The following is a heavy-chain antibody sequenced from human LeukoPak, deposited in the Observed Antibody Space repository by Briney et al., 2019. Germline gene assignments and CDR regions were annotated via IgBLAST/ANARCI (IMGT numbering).Heavy chain of an antibody. D-gene: IGHD3-22*01. CDR3: AKHEAPQIVGVITTGNSIDY. CDR2: ISGSGGST. Sequence: GGSLRLSCAASGFTFSSYAMSWVRQAPGKGLEWVSAISGSGGSTYYADSVKGRFTISRDNSKNTLYLQMNSLRAEDTAVYYCAKHEAPQIVGVITTGNSIDYWGQGTPVTVSS. CDR1: GFTFSSYA. J-gene: IGHJ4*02. V-gene: IGHV3-23*01.